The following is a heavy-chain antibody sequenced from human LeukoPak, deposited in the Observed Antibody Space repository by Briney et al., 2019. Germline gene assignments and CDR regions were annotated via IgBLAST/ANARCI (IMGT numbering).Heavy chain of an antibody. V-gene: IGHV4/OR15-8*01. CDR3: ARGLYDSVTGYHSDFGC. CDR1: GGSILSRDW. Sequence: SETLSLTCAVSGGSILSRDWWTWVRQPPGKGLEWLGDIFHSGAANYNQSLRSRLTLSVDKSENQFSLRLTSVTAADTAVYYCARGLYDSVTGYHSDFGCWGPGTLVTVS. J-gene: IGHJ4*02. D-gene: IGHD3-9*01. CDR2: IFHSGAA.